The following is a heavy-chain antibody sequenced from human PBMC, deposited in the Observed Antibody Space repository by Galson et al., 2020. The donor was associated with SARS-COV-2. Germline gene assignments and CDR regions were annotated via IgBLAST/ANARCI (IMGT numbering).Heavy chain of an antibody. CDR2: IWYDGSNK. D-gene: IGHD5-18*01. Sequence: QLGESLKISCAASGFTFSSYGMHWVRQVPGKGLEWVAVIWYDGSNKYYADSVKGRFTISRDNSKNTLYLQMNSLRAEDTAVYYCAKVSYSYGYSVGYYFDYWGQGTLVTVSS. CDR3: AKVSYSYGYSVGYYFDY. CDR1: GFTFSSYG. V-gene: IGHV3-33*06. J-gene: IGHJ4*02.